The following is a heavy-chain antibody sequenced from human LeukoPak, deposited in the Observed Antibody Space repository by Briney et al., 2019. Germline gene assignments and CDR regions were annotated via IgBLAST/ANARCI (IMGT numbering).Heavy chain of an antibody. Sequence: PGGSLRLSCSVSGFTFSTYVMHWVRQAPGKGLEYVSAISSNGDNTYYADSVKGRFTISRDNAKNSLYLQMNSLRAEDTAVYYCARDGVPAAIQKPHHPGYYGMDVWGQGTTVTVSS. CDR2: ISSNGDNT. D-gene: IGHD2-2*02. CDR3: ARDGVPAAIQKPHHPGYYGMDV. CDR1: GFTFSTYV. J-gene: IGHJ6*02. V-gene: IGHV3-64*04.